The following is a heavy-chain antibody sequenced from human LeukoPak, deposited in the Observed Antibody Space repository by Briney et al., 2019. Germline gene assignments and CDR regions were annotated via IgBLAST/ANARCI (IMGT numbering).Heavy chain of an antibody. CDR2: MKPNRGGT. D-gene: IGHD2/OR15-2a*01. J-gene: IGHJ3*01. Sequence: GASVKVSCKASGYIFSDYYLHWVRQAPGQGLEWMGWMKPNRGGTNYARQFQGRITMTGDESTAYLELSRLRSVDPAVYYRARNLGSSVIVGGDAFDLWGQATMVTVSS. V-gene: IGHV1-2*02. CDR1: GYIFSDYY. CDR3: ARNLGSSVIVGGDAFDL.